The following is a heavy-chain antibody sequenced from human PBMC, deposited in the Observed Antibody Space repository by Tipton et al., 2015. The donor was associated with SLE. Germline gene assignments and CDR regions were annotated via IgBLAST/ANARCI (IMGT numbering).Heavy chain of an antibody. D-gene: IGHD4-17*01. CDR2: IYHSGSA. CDR1: GGSITGYY. Sequence: GLVKPSETLSLTCTVSGGSITGYYWTWIRQPPGKGLESIGYIYHSGSAHYNPSLKSRLTISIGTSKNQFSLKLNSVTAADTAIYYCARLGRTVTTIDSWGQGTLVTVSS. V-gene: IGHV4-59*08. CDR3: ARLGRTVTTIDS. J-gene: IGHJ4*02.